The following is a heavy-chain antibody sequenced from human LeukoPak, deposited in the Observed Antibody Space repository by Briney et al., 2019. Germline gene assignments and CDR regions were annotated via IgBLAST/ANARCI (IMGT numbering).Heavy chain of an antibody. Sequence: ASVKVSCKASGHTFTSYDINWVRQATGQGLEWMGWMNPNSGNTGYAQKFQGRVTITRNTSISTAYMELSSLRSEDTAVYYCARANAPLGDYVYDYWGQGTLVTVSS. CDR2: MNPNSGNT. CDR1: GHTFTSYD. D-gene: IGHD4-17*01. CDR3: ARANAPLGDYVYDY. V-gene: IGHV1-8*03. J-gene: IGHJ4*02.